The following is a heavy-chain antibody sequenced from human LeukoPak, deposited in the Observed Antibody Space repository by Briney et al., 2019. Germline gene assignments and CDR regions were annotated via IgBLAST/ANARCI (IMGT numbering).Heavy chain of an antibody. Sequence: SGPTLVNPTQTLTLTCTFSGFSLNTSGVGVGWIRQPPGKALEWLVFIYWDDDKWYSPSLKSRLTITKDTPKNQVVLTVTDMDPLDTATYYCAHRRSYNGNWNAGYFDSWGQGTPVTVSS. D-gene: IGHD1-1*01. J-gene: IGHJ4*02. CDR1: GFSLNTSGVG. CDR3: AHRRSYNGNWNAGYFDS. V-gene: IGHV2-5*02. CDR2: IYWDDDK.